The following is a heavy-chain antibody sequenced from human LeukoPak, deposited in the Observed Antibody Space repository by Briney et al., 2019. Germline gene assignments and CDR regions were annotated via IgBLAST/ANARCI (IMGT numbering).Heavy chain of an antibody. CDR2: VSGSGGNT. J-gene: IGHJ4*02. Sequence: GGSLRLSCVASGFTFSGSAMGWVRQAPGKGLEWVSAVSGSGGNTYYTDSVKGRFTISRDNSKNTMYLQMNSLRPEDTAVYYCARIGSSWYYFDYWGKGTLVSVSS. CDR1: GFTFSGSA. CDR3: ARIGSSWYYFDY. V-gene: IGHV3-23*01. D-gene: IGHD6-13*01.